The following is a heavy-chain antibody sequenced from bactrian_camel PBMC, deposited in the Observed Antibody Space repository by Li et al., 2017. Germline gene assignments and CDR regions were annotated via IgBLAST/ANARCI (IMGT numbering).Heavy chain of an antibody. Sequence: HVQLVESGGGSVQAGGSLTLSCAAGRYTYKRNCMGWFRQRPGKDREGLAVLWIGGATVYVDSVKGRFIITRDKAKDLVYLQMNGLQPEDTGMYYCAADQLYGTCRDVLDFPARGQGTQVTVS. CDR3: AADQLYGTCRDVLDFPA. V-gene: IGHV3S53*01. CDR1: RYTYKRNC. D-gene: IGHD7*01. CDR2: LWIGGAT. J-gene: IGHJ4*01.